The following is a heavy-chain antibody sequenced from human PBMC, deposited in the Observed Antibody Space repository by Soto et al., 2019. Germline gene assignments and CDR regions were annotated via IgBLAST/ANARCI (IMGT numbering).Heavy chain of an antibody. CDR1: GYTFTNYA. CDR3: ARGHLAVVPVASWFYYMDV. CDR2: INAGNGNT. V-gene: IGHV1-3*01. J-gene: IGHJ6*03. Sequence: QVQLVQSGAEVEKPGASVKVSCKASGYTFTNYAGHWVRQAPGQRLEWMGWINAGNGNTRFSQNLQGRGTRTRDTSARTVYMELSSLRSEDTAVYYCARGHLAVVPVASWFYYMDVWGKGTTVTVSS. D-gene: IGHD2-2*01.